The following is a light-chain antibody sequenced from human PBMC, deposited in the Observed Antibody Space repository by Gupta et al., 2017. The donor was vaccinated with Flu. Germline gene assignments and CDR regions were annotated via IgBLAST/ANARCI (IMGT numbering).Light chain of an antibody. CDR1: SRDIGCYKY. V-gene: IGLV2-14*01. CDR3: SSDTSTSMI. Sequence: QSTTSSCTGTSRDIGCYKYVSGYQQHPGKAPILMIYEVSNRPAGVSNRFSASKSGNTASLTISGVQAEDEADYYCSSDTSTSMIFGGGTTLTGL. CDR2: EVS. J-gene: IGLJ2*01.